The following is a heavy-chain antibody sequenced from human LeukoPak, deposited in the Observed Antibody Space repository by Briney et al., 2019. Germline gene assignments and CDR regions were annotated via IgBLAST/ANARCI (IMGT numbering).Heavy chain of an antibody. J-gene: IGHJ6*03. CDR1: GYTFTSYY. CDR3: ARTHSNGWYSLGYYYMDV. V-gene: IGHV1-46*01. D-gene: IGHD6-19*01. CDR2: INPSGGST. Sequence: ASVKVSCKASGYTFTSYYMHWVRQAPGQGLEWMGIINPSGGSTSYAQKFQGRVTMTTDTSTSTAYMEMRSLRSDDTAVYYCARTHSNGWYSLGYYYMDVWGKGTTVTVSS.